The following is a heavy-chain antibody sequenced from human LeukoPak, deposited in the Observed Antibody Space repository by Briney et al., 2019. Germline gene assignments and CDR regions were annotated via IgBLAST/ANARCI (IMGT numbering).Heavy chain of an antibody. D-gene: IGHD2-2*01. CDR1: GFTFSSYS. V-gene: IGHV3-21*01. J-gene: IGHJ4*02. CDR2: ISSSSSYI. CDR3: ARAPVYCSSTSRYSPSGFDY. Sequence: GGSLRLSCAASGFTFSSYSMNWVRQAPGRGLESVLSISSSSSYIYYADSVKGRFTISRDNAKNSLYLQMNSLRAEDTAVYYCARAPVYCSSTSRYSPSGFDYWGQGTLVTVSS.